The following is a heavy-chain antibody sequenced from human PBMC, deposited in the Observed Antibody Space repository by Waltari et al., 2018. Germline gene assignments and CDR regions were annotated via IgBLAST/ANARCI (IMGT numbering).Heavy chain of an antibody. CDR1: GLSFSSFW. J-gene: IGHJ4*02. V-gene: IGHV3-7*01. CDR2: IKQDGSEE. D-gene: IGHD6-19*01. Sequence: EVQLVESGGGLVQPGGSMRLSCAASGLSFSSFWMAWGRSAPGKGLEWVANIKQDGSEEYYVDSVKGRFTISKDNAKNSLYLQMNSLRAEDTAVYFCARERRGQSGWYYFDFWGQGSLVTVSS. CDR3: ARERRGQSGWYYFDF.